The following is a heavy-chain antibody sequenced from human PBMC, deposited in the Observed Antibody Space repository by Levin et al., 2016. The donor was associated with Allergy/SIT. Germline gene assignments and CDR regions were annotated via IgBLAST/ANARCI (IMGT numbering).Heavy chain of an antibody. J-gene: IGHJ4*02. D-gene: IGHD1-26*01. CDR3: ARVDHPTPGGSPTFDY. CDR2: INAGNGNT. Sequence: WVRQAPGQRLEWMGWINAGNGNTKYSQKFQGRVTITRDTSASTAYMELSSLRSEDTAVYYCARVDHPTPGGSPTFDYWGQGTLVTVSS. V-gene: IGHV1-3*01.